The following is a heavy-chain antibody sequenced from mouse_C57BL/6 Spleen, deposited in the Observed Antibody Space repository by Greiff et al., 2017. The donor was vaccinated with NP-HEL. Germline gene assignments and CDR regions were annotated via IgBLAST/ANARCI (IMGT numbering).Heavy chain of an antibody. V-gene: IGHV1-18*01. CDR2: INPNNGGT. CDR3: ARKDYYSNYDYFDY. J-gene: IGHJ2*01. D-gene: IGHD2-5*01. CDR1: GYTFTDYN. Sequence: EVQLQQSGPELVKPGASVKIPCKASGYTFTDYNLDWVKQSHGKSLEWIGDINPNNGGTIYNQKFKGKATLTVDKSSSTAYMELRSLTSEDTAVYYCARKDYYSNYDYFDYWGQGTTLTVSS.